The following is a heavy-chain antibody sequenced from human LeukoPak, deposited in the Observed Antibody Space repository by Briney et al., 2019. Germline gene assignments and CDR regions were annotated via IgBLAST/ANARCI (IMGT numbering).Heavy chain of an antibody. Sequence: GGSLRLSCAASGFAVSNNYMSWVRQAPGKGLERVSIIYGGGSTYYADSVNGRFTISRHNSKNTLFLQMNSLRTEDTAVYYCARAYDSSGYWPEYFHHWGQGTLVTVSS. CDR3: ARAYDSSGYWPEYFHH. CDR1: GFAVSNNY. CDR2: IYGGGST. V-gene: IGHV3-53*04. D-gene: IGHD3-22*01. J-gene: IGHJ1*01.